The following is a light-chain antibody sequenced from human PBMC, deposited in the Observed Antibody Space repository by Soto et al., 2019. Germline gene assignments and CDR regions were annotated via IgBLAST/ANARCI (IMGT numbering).Light chain of an antibody. J-gene: IGLJ2*01. V-gene: IGLV2-14*01. CDR3: SSYTSSSTLVV. CDR2: EVS. Sequence: QSALTQPASVSGSPGQSITISCTGTSSDVGGYNYVSWYQQHPGKAPKLMIYEVSNRPSEVSNRFSGSKSGNTASLTISGLQAEDEGNYYCSSYTSSSTLVVFGGGTKLTVL. CDR1: SSDVGGYNY.